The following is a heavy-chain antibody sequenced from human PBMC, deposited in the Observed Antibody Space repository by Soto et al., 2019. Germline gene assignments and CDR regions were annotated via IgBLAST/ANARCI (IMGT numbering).Heavy chain of an antibody. CDR3: ARILGSYSAGFDY. J-gene: IGHJ4*02. CDR1: GGSISSYY. CDR2: IYYSGST. D-gene: IGHD1-26*01. Sequence: QVQLQESGPGLVKPSETLSLTCTVSGGSISSYYWSWILQPPGKGLEWIGYIYYSGSTNYNPSLKSRVTISVDTSKNQFSLKLNSVTAADTAVYYCARILGSYSAGFDYWGQGTLVTVSS. V-gene: IGHV4-59*01.